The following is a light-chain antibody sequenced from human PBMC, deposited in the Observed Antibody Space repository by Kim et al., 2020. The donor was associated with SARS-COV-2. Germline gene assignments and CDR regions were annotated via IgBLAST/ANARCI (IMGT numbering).Light chain of an antibody. CDR3: ETWDTNTRV. CDR1: SGHSTYI. Sequence: SVKFTCTLSSGHSTYIIAWHQQQPGKARRFLMKLEGSGTYYKGSGVPDRFSGSSSGADRYLTISNLQSEDEADYYCETWDTNTRVFGGGTQLTVL. CDR2: LEGSGTY. J-gene: IGLJ3*02. V-gene: IGLV4-60*03.